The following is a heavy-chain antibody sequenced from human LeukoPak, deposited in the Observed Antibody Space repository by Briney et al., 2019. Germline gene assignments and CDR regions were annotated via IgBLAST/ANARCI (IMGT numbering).Heavy chain of an antibody. D-gene: IGHD3-10*01. CDR3: ARRDALWFRGPGREGHNWFDP. J-gene: IGHJ5*02. CDR2: INHSGST. Sequence: SETLSLTCAVYGESFSGYYWSWIPHPPGKGLEWIWEINHSGSTNYNPSLKSRVTISVDTSKTQFSLKLSSVTAADTAVYYCARRDALWFRGPGREGHNWFDPWGQGTLVTVSS. V-gene: IGHV4-34*01. CDR1: GESFSGYY.